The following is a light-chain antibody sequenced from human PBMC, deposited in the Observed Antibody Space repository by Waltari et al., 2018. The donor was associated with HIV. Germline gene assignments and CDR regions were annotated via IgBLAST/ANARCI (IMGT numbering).Light chain of an antibody. Sequence: DIVMTQSPDSLAVSLGERATLNCRSSQSILYSSNNKNFLAWYQQKPGQPPKLLIYWASTRESGVPDRFSGSGSGTDFTLTISSLQAEDVAVYYCQQYYTTSPLTFGGGTKVEIK. J-gene: IGKJ4*01. CDR2: WAS. CDR1: QSILYSSNNKNF. V-gene: IGKV4-1*01. CDR3: QQYYTTSPLT.